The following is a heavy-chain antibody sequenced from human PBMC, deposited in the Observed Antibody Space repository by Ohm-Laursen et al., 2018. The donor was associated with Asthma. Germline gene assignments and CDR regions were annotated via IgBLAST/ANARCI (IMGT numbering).Heavy chain of an antibody. CDR2: ISSSSSYI. CDR1: GFTFTSYD. J-gene: IGHJ6*02. CDR3: AVRTTSAGFDV. Sequence: SLRLSCTASGFTFTSYDMYWVRQAPGKGLEWVSSISSSSSYIYYADSVKGRFTISRDNAKNSLYLQMNSLRAQDTAVYYCAVRTTSAGFDVWGQGTTVTVSS. V-gene: IGHV3-21*01. D-gene: IGHD1-1*01.